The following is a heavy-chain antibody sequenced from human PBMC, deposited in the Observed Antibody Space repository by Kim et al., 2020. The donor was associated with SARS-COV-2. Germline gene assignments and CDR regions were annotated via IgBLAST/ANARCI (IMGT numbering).Heavy chain of an antibody. J-gene: IGHJ4*02. D-gene: IGHD2-2*01. V-gene: IGHV3-23*01. CDR3: AKEGGYCISSTCPRRFDS. CDR1: GFTFSTYA. CDR2: ISDNGHDT. Sequence: GGSLRLSCAVSGFTFSTYAMSWVRQTPGKGLEWVSSISDNGHDTYYADSVQGRFTISRDSPRNTLYLQLSSLRAEDTAVYYCAKEGGYCISSTCPRRFDSGAQGGLVTVSP.